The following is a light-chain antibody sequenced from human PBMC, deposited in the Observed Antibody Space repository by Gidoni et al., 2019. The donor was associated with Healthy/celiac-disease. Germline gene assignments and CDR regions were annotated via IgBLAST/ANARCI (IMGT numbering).Light chain of an antibody. J-gene: IGKJ2*04. V-gene: IGKV1-39*01. Sequence: DIQMTQSPSSLAASVGDRVTNTCRASQSISSYLNWYQQKPGKAPKLLIYSASTLQGGVPSRFSGSGSGTDFTLTISSLQPEDFATYYCQQSYSTPCSFGQXTKLEIK. CDR1: QSISSY. CDR3: QQSYSTPCS. CDR2: SAS.